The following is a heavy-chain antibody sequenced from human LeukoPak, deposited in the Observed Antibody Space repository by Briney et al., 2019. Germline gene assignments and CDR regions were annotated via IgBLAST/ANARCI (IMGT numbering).Heavy chain of an antibody. D-gene: IGHD2-15*01. J-gene: IGHJ5*02. CDR3: ARGGDVVVVAGIHLMFDP. Sequence: NPSETLSLTCAVSGGSISSGGYSWSWIRQPPGKGLEWIGYIYHSGSTYYNPSLKSRVTISVDRSKNQFSLQLNSVTPEDTAVYYCARGGDVVVVAGIHLMFDPWGQGTLVTVSS. V-gene: IGHV4-30-2*01. CDR1: GGSISSGGYS. CDR2: IYHSGST.